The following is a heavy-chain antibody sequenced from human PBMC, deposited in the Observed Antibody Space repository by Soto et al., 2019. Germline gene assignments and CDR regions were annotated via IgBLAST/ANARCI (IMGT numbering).Heavy chain of an antibody. CDR1: GFTFSSYS. Sequence: EVQLVESGGGLVKPGGSLRLSCAASGFTFSSYSMNWVRQAPGKGLEWVSSILSSGSHMFYADSVKGRFTISRDNTKNSLYLQMNSLRAEATALYYCARDPDEGDYWGQGTLVTVSS. J-gene: IGHJ4*02. V-gene: IGHV3-21*01. CDR2: ILSSGSHM. CDR3: ARDPDEGDY.